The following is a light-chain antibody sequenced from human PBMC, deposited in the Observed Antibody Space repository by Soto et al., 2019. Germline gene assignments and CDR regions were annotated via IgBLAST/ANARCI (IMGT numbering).Light chain of an antibody. V-gene: IGLV7-46*01. Sequence: QAVVTQEPSLTVSPGGTVTLTCGSSSGAVTRGHFPYWFQQKPGQAHMTLIYDTATKHSWTPARFSGSLLGGKAALTLAGAQTDDEADYYCLLSYSGTNWVFGGGTKLTVL. CDR3: LLSYSGTNWV. J-gene: IGLJ3*02. CDR2: DTA. CDR1: SGAVTRGHF.